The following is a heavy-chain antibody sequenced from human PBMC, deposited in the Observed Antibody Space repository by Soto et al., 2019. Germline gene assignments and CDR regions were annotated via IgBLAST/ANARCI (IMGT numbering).Heavy chain of an antibody. CDR2: IYTSGST. CDR1: GGSISSYY. V-gene: IGHV4-4*07. Sequence: SETLSLTCTVSGGSISSYYWSWIRQPAGKGLEWIGRIYTSGSTNYNPSLKSRVTMSVDTSKNQFSLKLSSVTAADTVVYYCARGLAAAGMYYFDYWGQGTLVTVSS. CDR3: ARGLAAAGMYYFDY. J-gene: IGHJ4*02. D-gene: IGHD6-13*01.